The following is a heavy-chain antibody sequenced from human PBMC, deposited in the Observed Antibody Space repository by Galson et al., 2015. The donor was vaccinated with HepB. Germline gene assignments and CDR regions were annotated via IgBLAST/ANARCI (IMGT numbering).Heavy chain of an antibody. Sequence: SLRLSCAASGFFFSSHWIHWVRQAPGKGLEWVAVIWYDGSNKYYADSVKGRFTISRDNSKNTLYLQMNSLRAEDTAVYYCARVRLMGANHDAFDIWGQGTIVTLSS. CDR3: ARVRLMGANHDAFDI. CDR1: GFFFSSHW. V-gene: IGHV3-33*01. J-gene: IGHJ3*02. D-gene: IGHD1-26*01. CDR2: IWYDGSNK.